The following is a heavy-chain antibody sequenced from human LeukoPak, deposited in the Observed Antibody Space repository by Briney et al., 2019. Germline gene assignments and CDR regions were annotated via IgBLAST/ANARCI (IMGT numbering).Heavy chain of an antibody. J-gene: IGHJ4*02. CDR2: INSDGSSI. D-gene: IGHD5-12*01. V-gene: IGHV3-74*03. CDR3: AREGRVSGYDFDC. CDR1: GFTFSSYW. Sequence: GGSLRLSCAASGFTFSSYWMHWVRRAPGKGLVWVSRINSDGSSITYADSVKGRFTISRDNAKNTLYLQMNSLRVEDTAVYYCAREGRVSGYDFDCWGQGTLVTVSS.